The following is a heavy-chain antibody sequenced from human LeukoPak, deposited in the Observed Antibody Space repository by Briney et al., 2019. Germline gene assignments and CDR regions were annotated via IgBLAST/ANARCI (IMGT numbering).Heavy chain of an antibody. V-gene: IGHV3-21*05. Sequence: PGGSLRLSCAASEFTFSLYAMSWVRQAPGKGLEWISYINDVSAHIHYADRVKGRFTISRDNAKNTMYMQIGRLTTEDTAIYYCARGGGTLDYWGQGTLVTVPS. CDR2: INDVSAHI. J-gene: IGHJ4*02. D-gene: IGHD3-16*01. CDR1: EFTFSLYA. CDR3: ARGGGTLDY.